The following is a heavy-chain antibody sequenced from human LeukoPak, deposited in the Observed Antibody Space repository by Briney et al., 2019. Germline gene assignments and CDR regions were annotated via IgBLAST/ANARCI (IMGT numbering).Heavy chain of an antibody. CDR1: GFTFSTYW. V-gene: IGHV3-23*01. Sequence: GGSLRLSCTASGFTFSTYWINWVRQSPGKGPEWVSAISGSGGSTYYADSVKGRFTISRDNSKNTLYLQMNSLRAEDTAVYYCAKDGVVATINWGIYYFDYWGQGTLVTVSS. CDR2: ISGSGGST. D-gene: IGHD5-12*01. J-gene: IGHJ4*02. CDR3: AKDGVVATINWGIYYFDY.